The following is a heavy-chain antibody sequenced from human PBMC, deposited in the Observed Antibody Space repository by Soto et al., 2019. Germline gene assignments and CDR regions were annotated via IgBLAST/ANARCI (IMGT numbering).Heavy chain of an antibody. CDR3: ARGRYEVAAAGTNYYGMDV. V-gene: IGHV1-69*13. CDR1: GGTFSSYA. Sequence: SVKVSCKASGGTFSSYAISWVRQAPGQGLEWMGGIIPIFGTANYAQKFQGRVTITADESTSTAYMELSSLRSEDTAVYYCARGRYEVAAAGTNYYGMDVWGQGTTVTVSS. J-gene: IGHJ6*02. D-gene: IGHD6-13*01. CDR2: IIPIFGTA.